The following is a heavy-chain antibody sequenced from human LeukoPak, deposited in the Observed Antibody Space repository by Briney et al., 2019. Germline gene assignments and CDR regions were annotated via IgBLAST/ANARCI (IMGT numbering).Heavy chain of an antibody. D-gene: IGHD3-22*01. CDR1: GFTVSSNY. CDR2: IYSGGST. CDR3: AREAAYYDSSGYYFDY. V-gene: IGHV3-66*01. J-gene: IGHJ4*02. Sequence: PGGSLRLSCAASGFTVSSNYMSWVRQAPGKGLEWVSVIYSGGSTYYADSVKGRFTISGDNSKNTLYLQMNSLRAEDTAVYYCAREAAYYDSSGYYFDYWGQGTLVTVSS.